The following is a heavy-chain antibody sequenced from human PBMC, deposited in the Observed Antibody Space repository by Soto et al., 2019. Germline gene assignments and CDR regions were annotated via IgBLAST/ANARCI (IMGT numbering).Heavy chain of an antibody. Sequence: PGGSLRLSCAASGFNFSNHWMHWVRQRPGEGLVWVSRITSDGKSKAYAESVKGRFAISRDNAKNTLYLQVNGLTAEDTAVYYCARESGDWPLNWFDPWGLGTLVTVSS. CDR3: ARESGDWPLNWFDP. D-gene: IGHD2-21*02. CDR1: GFNFSNHW. J-gene: IGHJ5*02. V-gene: IGHV3-74*01. CDR2: ITSDGKSK.